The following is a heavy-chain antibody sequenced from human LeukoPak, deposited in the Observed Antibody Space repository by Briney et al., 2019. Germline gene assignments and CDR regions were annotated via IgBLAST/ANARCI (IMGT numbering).Heavy chain of an antibody. CDR2: ISGSGGST. D-gene: IGHD2-2*01. J-gene: IGHJ3*02. V-gene: IGHV3-23*01. Sequence: PGGSLRLSCAASGFTFSSYPMSWVRQAPGKGLEWVSAISGSGGSTYYADSVKGRFTISRDNSKNTLYLQMNSLRAEDTAVYYCAKDQGYCSSTSCSRSAFDIWGQGTMVTVSS. CDR1: GFTFSSYP. CDR3: AKDQGYCSSTSCSRSAFDI.